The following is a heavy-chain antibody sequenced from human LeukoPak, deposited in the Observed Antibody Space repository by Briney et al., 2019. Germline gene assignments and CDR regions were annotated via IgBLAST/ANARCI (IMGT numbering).Heavy chain of an antibody. CDR2: ISGSGGST. V-gene: IGHV3-23*01. J-gene: IGHJ4*02. CDR1: GFTFSSYA. D-gene: IGHD1-26*01. Sequence: GGSLRLSCAASGFTFSSYAMSWVRQAPGKGLEWVSAISGSGGSTYYADSVKGRFTISRDNPKNTLYLQMNSLRAEDTAVYYCAKDFGSIVEATSSFDYWGQGTLVTVSS. CDR3: AKDFGSIVEATSSFDY.